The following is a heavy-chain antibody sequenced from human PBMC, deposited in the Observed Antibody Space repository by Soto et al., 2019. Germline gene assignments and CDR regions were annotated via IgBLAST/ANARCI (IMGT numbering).Heavy chain of an antibody. CDR1: GFTFNDYY. Sequence: QVQLVESGGGLVKPGGSLRLSCAASGFTFNDYYMSWVRQAPGKGLEWVSYISSSGPYTKYGDSVKGRFTISRDNAKNSLYLQMSRLRVEDTAGYYCATVPVSMVRGSGMDVWGQGTTVTVSS. CDR3: ATVPVSMVRGSGMDV. V-gene: IGHV3-11*06. CDR2: ISSSGPYT. D-gene: IGHD3-10*01. J-gene: IGHJ6*02.